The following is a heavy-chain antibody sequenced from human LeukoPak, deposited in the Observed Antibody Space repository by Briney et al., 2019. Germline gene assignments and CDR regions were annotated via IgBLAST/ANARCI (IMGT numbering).Heavy chain of an antibody. Sequence: KPSETLSLTCTVSGGSISSYYWSWIRRPAGKGLEWIGRIYTSGSTNYNPSLKSRVTMSVDTSKNQFSLKLSSVTAADTAVYYCARELGGYSSGQQAFDIWGQGTMVTVSS. CDR1: GGSISSYY. CDR2: IYTSGST. CDR3: ARELGGYSSGQQAFDI. J-gene: IGHJ3*02. D-gene: IGHD6-19*01. V-gene: IGHV4-4*07.